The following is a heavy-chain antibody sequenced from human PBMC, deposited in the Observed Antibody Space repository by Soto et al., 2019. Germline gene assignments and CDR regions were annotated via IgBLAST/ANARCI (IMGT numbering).Heavy chain of an antibody. CDR2: IYYSGST. D-gene: IGHD3-22*01. J-gene: IGHJ6*02. V-gene: IGHV4-39*01. CDR1: GGSSRSSSYY. CDR3: ARQEVSIVAVISFYGMDV. Sequence: SETLSLTCTVSGGSSRSSSYYWGWIRQPTGKGLEWIGSIYYSGSTYYNPSLKSRVTISVDTSKNQFSLKLSSVTAADTAVYYCARQEVSIVAVISFYGMDVWGQGTTVT.